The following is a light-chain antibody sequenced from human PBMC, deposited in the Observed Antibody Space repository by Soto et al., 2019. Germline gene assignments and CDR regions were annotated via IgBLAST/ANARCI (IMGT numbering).Light chain of an antibody. J-gene: IGLJ2*01. V-gene: IGLV2-14*01. CDR2: EVS. Sequence: QSVLTQPASVSGSPGQSITISCTGTSSDVGAYNYVSWYQQHPGKAPKLMIYEVSNRPSGVSDRFSGSKSGNTASLTISGLQAEDEADYYCSSYTSSSTLFGGGTKVTVL. CDR3: SSYTSSSTL. CDR1: SSDVGAYNY.